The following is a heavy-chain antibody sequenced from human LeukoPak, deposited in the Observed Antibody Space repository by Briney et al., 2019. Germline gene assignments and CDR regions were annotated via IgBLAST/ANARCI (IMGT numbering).Heavy chain of an antibody. CDR2: IYSGGST. Sequence: GGSLRLSCAASGFTVNNNYMSWVRQAPGKGLEWVSVIYSGGSTYYADSVKGRFTISRDNSKNTLYLQMNSLRAEDTAVYYCARARDKDNYGDYGMDVWGQGTTVTVSS. V-gene: IGHV3-53*01. CDR1: GFTVNNNY. D-gene: IGHD4-17*01. J-gene: IGHJ6*02. CDR3: ARARDKDNYGDYGMDV.